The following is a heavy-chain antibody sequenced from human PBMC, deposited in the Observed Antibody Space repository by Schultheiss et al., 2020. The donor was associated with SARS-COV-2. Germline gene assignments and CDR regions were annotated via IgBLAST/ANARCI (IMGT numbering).Heavy chain of an antibody. CDR2: ISSSSSTI. D-gene: IGHD4-17*01. J-gene: IGHJ4*02. V-gene: IGHV3-69-1*01. CDR1: GFTFSDYY. Sequence: GGSLRLSCAASGFTFSDYYMNWVRQAPGKGLEWVSSISSSSSTIYYADSLRGRITVSRDNAKNSLFLQIDSLRGEDTAVYYCARVTFGDYVDYWGQGTLVTVSS. CDR3: ARVTFGDYVDY.